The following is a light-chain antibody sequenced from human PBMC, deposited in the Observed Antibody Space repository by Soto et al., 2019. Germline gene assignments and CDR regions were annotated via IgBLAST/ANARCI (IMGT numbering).Light chain of an antibody. V-gene: IGLV2-14*01. CDR1: SSDVGGYNY. CDR3: TSYTSSNTPV. J-gene: IGLJ1*01. CDR2: EVS. Sequence: QSVLXQPASVSGSPGQSITISCTGTSSDVGGYNYVSWYQQHPGKAPKLMIYEVSNRPSGVSNRFSGSKSGNTASLTISGLQAEDEAGYYCTSYTSSNTPVFGTGTKVTVL.